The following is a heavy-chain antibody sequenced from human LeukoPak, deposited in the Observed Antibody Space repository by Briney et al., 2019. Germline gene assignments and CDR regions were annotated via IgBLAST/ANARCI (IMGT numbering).Heavy chain of an antibody. J-gene: IGHJ4*02. CDR1: GYTFTSYY. CDR2: INPSGGST. D-gene: IGHD1-26*01. V-gene: IGHV1-46*01. CDR3: ARDRVSLGSPYPGASDY. Sequence: GASVKVSCKASGYTFTSYYIYWVRQAPGQGLGWLGRINPSGGSTTYAQKFQGRVTMTRDTSTSTVYMELSSLKSEDTAVYYCARDRVSLGSPYPGASDYWGQGTLVTVSS.